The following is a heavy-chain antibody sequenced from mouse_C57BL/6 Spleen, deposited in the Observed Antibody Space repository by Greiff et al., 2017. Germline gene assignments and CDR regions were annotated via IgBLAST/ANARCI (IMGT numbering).Heavy chain of an antibody. D-gene: IGHD1-1*01. CDR2: IRLKSDNYAT. Sequence: EVMLVESGGGLVQPGGSMKLSCVASGFTFSNYWMNWVRPSPEKGLEWVAQIRLKSDNYATHYAESVKGRFTISRDDFKSSVYLQMNNLRAEDTGIYYCTLRGWFAYWGQGTLVTVSA. J-gene: IGHJ3*01. V-gene: IGHV6-3*01. CDR1: GFTFSNYW. CDR3: TLRGWFAY.